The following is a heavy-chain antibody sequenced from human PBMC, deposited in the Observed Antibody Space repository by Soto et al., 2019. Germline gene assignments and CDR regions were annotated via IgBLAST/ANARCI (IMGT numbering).Heavy chain of an antibody. CDR1: GFTFSSYS. J-gene: IGHJ5*02. CDR2: ISGSGGST. CDR3: AKDRYYDSSGYFNWFDP. V-gene: IGHV3-23*01. D-gene: IGHD3-22*01. Sequence: GGSLRLSCAASGFTFSSYSMNWVRQAPGKGLEWVSAISGSGGSTYYADSVKGRFTISRDNSKNTLYLQMNSLRAEDTAVYYCAKDRYYDSSGYFNWFDPWGQGTLVTVSS.